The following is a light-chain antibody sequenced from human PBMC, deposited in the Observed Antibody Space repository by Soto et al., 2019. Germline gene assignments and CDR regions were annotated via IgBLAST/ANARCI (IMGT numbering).Light chain of an antibody. Sequence: SPVAVSLSPEERATLSCRAIQSVSNNYLAWYQQTPGQAPRLLIYGASNRATGIPARFSGSGSGTEFTLIISSLQHADVAVCDCKTDSAWLLNTSADGTRLE. CDR3: KTDSAWLLNT. V-gene: IGKV3D-7*01. J-gene: IGKJ5*01. CDR1: QSVSNNY. CDR2: GAS.